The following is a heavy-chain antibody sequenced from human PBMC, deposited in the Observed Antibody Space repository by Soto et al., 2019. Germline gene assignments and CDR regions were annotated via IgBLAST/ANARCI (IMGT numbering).Heavy chain of an antibody. V-gene: IGHV6-1*01. CDR3: AKLGSGSDY. J-gene: IGHJ4*02. D-gene: IGHD3-10*01. CDR1: GDSVSSNSAA. Sequence: PSQTLSLTCAVSGDSVSSNSAAWNWIRQSPSSGLEWLGRTYYGSKWFNEYAESVKSRITINVDTSKNQFSLRLNSVTPEDTAMYYCAKLGSGSDYWGQGTLVTVSS. CDR2: TYYGSKWFN.